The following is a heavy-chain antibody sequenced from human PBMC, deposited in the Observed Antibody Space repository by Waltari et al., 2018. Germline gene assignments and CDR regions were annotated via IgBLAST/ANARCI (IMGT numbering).Heavy chain of an antibody. Sequence: QVQLQESGPGLVKPSETLSLTCAVSGYSISSGYYWGWIRQPPGKGLEWIGSIYHSGSTYYNPTLKGRVTISVDTSKNQFSLKLSSVTAADTAVYYCAREGSGGGHFDYWGQGTLVTVSS. D-gene: IGHD2-15*01. V-gene: IGHV4-38-2*02. CDR3: AREGSGGGHFDY. J-gene: IGHJ4*02. CDR1: GYSISSGYY. CDR2: IYHSGST.